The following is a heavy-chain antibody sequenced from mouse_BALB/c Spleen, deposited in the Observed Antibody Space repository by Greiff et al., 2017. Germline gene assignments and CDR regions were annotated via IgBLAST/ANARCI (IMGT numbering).Heavy chain of an antibody. V-gene: IGHV14-4*02. CDR2: IDPENGNT. CDR1: GFNITDYY. J-gene: IGHJ1*01. CDR3: NALLRPRADFDV. Sequence: EVQLQQSGAELVRPGALVKLSCKASGFNITDYYMHWVKQRPEQGLEWIGWIDPENGNTEYAPKFQGKATMTADTSSNTAYLQLSSLTSEDTAVYYCNALLRPRADFDVWGAGTTVTVSS. D-gene: IGHD1-2*01.